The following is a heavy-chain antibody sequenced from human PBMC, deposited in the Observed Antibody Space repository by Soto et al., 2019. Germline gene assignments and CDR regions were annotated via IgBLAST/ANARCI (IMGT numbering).Heavy chain of an antibody. CDR3: ARGGTTTYCGGDCYSHTRVYFDY. Sequence: PGGALIVCCAASVFTFSSYAMHWVRQAPGRGLDLVAVISYDGSNKYYADSVKGRLTISRDNSKNTLYLQMNSLRAEDTAVYYCARGGTTTYCGGDCYSHTRVYFDYWGQGTMVTVSS. D-gene: IGHD2-21*02. V-gene: IGHV3-30-3*01. CDR2: ISYDGSNK. CDR1: VFTFSSYA. J-gene: IGHJ4*02.